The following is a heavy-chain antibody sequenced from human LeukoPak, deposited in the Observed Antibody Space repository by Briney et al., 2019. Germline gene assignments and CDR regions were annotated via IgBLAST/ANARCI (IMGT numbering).Heavy chain of an antibody. CDR3: ARLTYLGSSWSFDY. CDR2: IKQDGSAK. J-gene: IGHJ4*02. Sequence: GGSLRLSCGASGFTFSTYWMSWVRQAPGKGLEWVANIKQDGSAKFYVDSVKGRFTLSRDNAKNSLYLQMNSLRAEDTAVYYCARLTYLGSSWSFDYWGQGTLVTVSS. D-gene: IGHD6-13*01. CDR1: GFTFSTYW. V-gene: IGHV3-7*01.